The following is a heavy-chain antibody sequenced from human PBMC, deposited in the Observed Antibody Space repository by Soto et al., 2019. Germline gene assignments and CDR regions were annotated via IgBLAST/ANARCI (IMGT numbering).Heavy chain of an antibody. CDR2: ISFSDGGT. CDR3: VKDDRILGRRYFDL. CDR1: GFTFSSYA. V-gene: IGHV3-23*04. Sequence: VESGGGLIQPGGSLRLACAASGFTFSSYAMTWVRQAPGKGLEWVSSISFSDGGTYYADSVKGRLTISRDNSKNTLFLQMNSLRVEDTAVYYCVKDDRILGRRYFDLWGRGTLVTVSS. J-gene: IGHJ2*01. D-gene: IGHD2-15*01.